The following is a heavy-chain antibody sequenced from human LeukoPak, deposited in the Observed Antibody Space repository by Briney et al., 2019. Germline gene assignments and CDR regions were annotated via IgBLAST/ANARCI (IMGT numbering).Heavy chain of an antibody. CDR2: ISTDTGNP. CDR1: GYTFTVYA. Sequence: ASVTVSCKTSGYTFTVYAISWVRQAPGQGLEWMGRISTDTGNPTYVQDFTGRFVFSLDTSVTTAYLQISSLKAEDTAVYYCARRGKSFDFWGQGTLVTVSS. J-gene: IGHJ4*02. CDR3: ARRGKSFDF. V-gene: IGHV7-4-1*02. D-gene: IGHD3-3*01.